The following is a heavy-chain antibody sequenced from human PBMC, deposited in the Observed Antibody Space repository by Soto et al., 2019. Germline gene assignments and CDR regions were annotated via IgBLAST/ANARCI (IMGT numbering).Heavy chain of an antibody. CDR3: ARDNIRRVICMDV. Sequence: QVQLVESGGGVVQPGRSLRLSCAASGFTFSSYAMHWVRQAPGKGLEWVAVKSYDGSNKYYADSVKGRFTISRDNSKNTLYLQMNSLRAEDTAVYYCARDNIRRVICMDVWGQGTTVTVSS. V-gene: IGHV3-30-3*01. CDR2: KSYDGSNK. D-gene: IGHD3-16*02. CDR1: GFTFSSYA. J-gene: IGHJ6*02.